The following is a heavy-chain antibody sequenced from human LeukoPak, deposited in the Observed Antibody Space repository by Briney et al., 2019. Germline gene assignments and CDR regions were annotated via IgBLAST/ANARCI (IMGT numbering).Heavy chain of an antibody. J-gene: IGHJ5*02. Sequence: GGSLRLSCAASGFTFSSYYMHWVRQAPGKGLVWVSRIKSDGSVTGYADSVKGRFTITRDNAKNTVYLQMNSLRAEDTAVYYCARDWIDRGTFDPWGQGTLVTVSS. CDR2: IKSDGSVT. V-gene: IGHV3-74*01. CDR3: ARDWIDRGTFDP. D-gene: IGHD2-2*03. CDR1: GFTFSSYY.